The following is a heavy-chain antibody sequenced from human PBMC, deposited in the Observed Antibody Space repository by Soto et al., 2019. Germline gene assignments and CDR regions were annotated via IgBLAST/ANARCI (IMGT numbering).Heavy chain of an antibody. V-gene: IGHV5-51*01. Sequence: GESLKISCRTSGYRFTSYWIAWVRQMPGKGLEWMGIIFPSDSDTRYSSSFQGQVTISADRPTSTVFLQWASLKASDTAVYFCARKDKSGYFNWFDPWGQGTLVTVSS. CDR3: ARKDKSGYFNWFDP. CDR2: IFPSDSDT. D-gene: IGHD3-22*01. J-gene: IGHJ5*02. CDR1: GYRFTSYW.